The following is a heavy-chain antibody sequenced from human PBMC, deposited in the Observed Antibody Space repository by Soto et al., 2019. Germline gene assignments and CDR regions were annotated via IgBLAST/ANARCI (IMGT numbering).Heavy chain of an antibody. CDR1: GCTFSSYA. CDR3: ARGAPSSGWYLY. J-gene: IGHJ4*02. Sequence: ASVKVSCKASGCTFSSYAISWVRQAPGQGLEWMGGIIPIFGTANYAQKFQGRVTITADESTSTAYMELSSLRSEDTAVYYCARGAPSSGWYLYWGQGTLVTVSS. V-gene: IGHV1-69*13. D-gene: IGHD6-19*01. CDR2: IIPIFGTA.